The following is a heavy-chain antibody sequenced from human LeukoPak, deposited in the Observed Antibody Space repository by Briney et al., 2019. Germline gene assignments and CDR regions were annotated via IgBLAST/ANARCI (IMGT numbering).Heavy chain of an antibody. J-gene: IGHJ4*02. CDR3: ASPTYCSGGSCYPYYFDY. CDR1: GHSFTNYW. D-gene: IGHD2-15*01. V-gene: IGHV5-51*01. CDR2: IYPGDSDT. Sequence: GESLKISCKGSGHSFTNYWIGWVRQMPGKGLEWMGIIYPGDSDTRYSPSFQGQVTISADKSISTAYLQWSSLKASDTAMYYCASPTYCSGGSCYPYYFDYWGQGTLVTVSS.